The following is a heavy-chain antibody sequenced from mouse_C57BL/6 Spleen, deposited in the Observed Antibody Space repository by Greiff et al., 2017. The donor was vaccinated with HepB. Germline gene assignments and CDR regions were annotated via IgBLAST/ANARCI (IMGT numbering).Heavy chain of an antibody. Sequence: VQLQQPGAELVMPGASVKLSCKASGYTFTSYWMHWVKQRPGQGLEWIGEIDPSDSYTNYNQKFKGKSTLTVDKSSSTAYMQLSSLTSEDSAVYYCATSYDGYFHYFDYWGQGTTLTVSS. V-gene: IGHV1-69*01. CDR1: GYTFTSYW. CDR2: IDPSDSYT. D-gene: IGHD2-3*01. CDR3: ATSYDGYFHYFDY. J-gene: IGHJ2*01.